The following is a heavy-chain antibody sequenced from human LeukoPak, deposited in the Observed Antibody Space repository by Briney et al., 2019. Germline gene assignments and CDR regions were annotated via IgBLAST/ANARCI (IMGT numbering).Heavy chain of an antibody. CDR2: ISAYNGNT. Sequence: GASVKVSCKASGYTFTSYGISWVRQAPGQGLEWMGWISAYNGNTNYAQKLQGRVTMTTDTSTGTAYMELRSLRSDDTAVYYCARFYDRAAGTTYYGMDVWGQGTTVTVSS. CDR3: ARFYDRAAGTTYYGMDV. CDR1: GYTFTSYG. D-gene: IGHD6-13*01. J-gene: IGHJ6*02. V-gene: IGHV1-18*01.